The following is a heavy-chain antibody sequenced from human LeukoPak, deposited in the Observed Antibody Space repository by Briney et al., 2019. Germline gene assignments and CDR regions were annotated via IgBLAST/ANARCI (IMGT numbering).Heavy chain of an antibody. Sequence: SETLPLTCAVSGGSISSSNWWSWVRQPPGKGLEWIGEIYHSGSTNYNPSLKSRVTISVDESKNQFSLKLSSVTAADTAVYYCARRGSGWSYGMDVWGQGTTVTVSS. V-gene: IGHV4-4*02. D-gene: IGHD6-19*01. CDR1: GGSISSSNW. CDR2: IYHSGST. J-gene: IGHJ6*02. CDR3: ARRGSGWSYGMDV.